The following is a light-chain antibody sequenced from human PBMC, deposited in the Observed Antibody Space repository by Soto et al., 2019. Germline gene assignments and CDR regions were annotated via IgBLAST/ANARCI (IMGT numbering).Light chain of an antibody. Sequence: EIVLTQSPATLSLSPGERATLSCRASQSVSSYLAWYQQKPGQAPRLLIYDASNRATGIPARFSGSGSGTDFTLTISSLEPEDFEVYYCQQRSNWPPVHTFGQGTKLEIK. CDR3: QQRSNWPPVHT. CDR1: QSVSSY. J-gene: IGKJ2*01. CDR2: DAS. V-gene: IGKV3-11*01.